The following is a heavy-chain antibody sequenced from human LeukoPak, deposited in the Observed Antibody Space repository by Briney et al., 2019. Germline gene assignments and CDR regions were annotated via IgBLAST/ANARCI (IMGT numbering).Heavy chain of an antibody. CDR2: IWYDGSNE. J-gene: IGHJ4*02. CDR3: ANNFDY. CDR1: GFTFSNYG. V-gene: IGHV3-33*06. Sequence: PGGPLRLSCAASGFTFSNYGMHWVRQAPGKGLEWVAVIWYDGSNEYYADSVKGRFTISRDNSKNTLYLQMNSLRAEDTAVYYCANNFDYWGQGTLVTVSS.